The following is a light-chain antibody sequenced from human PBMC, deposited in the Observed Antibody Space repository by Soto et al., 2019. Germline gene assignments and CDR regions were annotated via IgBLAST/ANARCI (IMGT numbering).Light chain of an antibody. CDR3: SSYTSGSTPLV. CDR2: EVS. J-gene: IGLJ1*01. Sequence: QSALTQPASVSGSPGQSITISCTVTSSDVGGYIYVSWYQQHPGKAPKLLIYEVSNRPSGVSTRFSGSKSGDTASLNISGLQAEDEADYYCSSYTSGSTPLVFGTGTKVTVL. CDR1: SSDVGGYIY. V-gene: IGLV2-14*01.